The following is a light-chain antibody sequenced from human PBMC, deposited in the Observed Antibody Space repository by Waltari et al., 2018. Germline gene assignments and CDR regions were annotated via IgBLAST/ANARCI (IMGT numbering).Light chain of an antibody. V-gene: IGKV1-9*01. CDR2: AAS. CDR3: QQLDTYPRT. J-gene: IGKJ1*01. Sequence: IQLTQSPSTLSASVGDRVTITCRASQGISNFLALYQQKPGKAPEVLIFAASTLRTGVPSRFSGRGSGTDFTLTISSLQPEDFATYFCQQLDTYPRTFGQGTKVEIK. CDR1: QGISNF.